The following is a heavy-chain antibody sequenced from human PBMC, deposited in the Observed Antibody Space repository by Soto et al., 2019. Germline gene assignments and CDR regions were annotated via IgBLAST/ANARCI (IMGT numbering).Heavy chain of an antibody. CDR2: ISSSGST. CDR1: GGSITGYY. Sequence: QVQLQESGPGLVKPSETLSLTCTVSGGSITGYYWIWIRQPPGQGLEWIGYISSSGSTNYNPSLKSRVTISVDTSKNQFSLKLNTVTAADTAVYYCARDGSGRPATYWGQGTLVTVSS. V-gene: IGHV4-59*01. CDR3: ARDGSGRPATY. J-gene: IGHJ4*02. D-gene: IGHD3-10*01.